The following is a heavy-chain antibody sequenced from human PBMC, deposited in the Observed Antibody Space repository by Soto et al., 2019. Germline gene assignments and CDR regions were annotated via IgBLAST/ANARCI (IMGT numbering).Heavy chain of an antibody. CDR3: AKGTLPGDF. CDR2: TSYDESTK. V-gene: IGHV3-30*18. J-gene: IGHJ4*02. CDR1: GFPFSAYG. Sequence: QVQVVESGGGVAQPGMSLRLSCAASGFPFSAYGMHWVRQAPGKGLEWVAVTSYDESTKYYVDSVKGRFTISRDNSKNTLYLQMNSLRPEDTAVYYCAKGTLPGDFWGQGTPVTASS.